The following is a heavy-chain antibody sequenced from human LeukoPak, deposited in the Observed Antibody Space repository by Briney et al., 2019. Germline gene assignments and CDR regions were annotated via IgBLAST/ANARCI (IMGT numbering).Heavy chain of an antibody. CDR1: GYTFTGYY. J-gene: IGHJ4*02. CDR2: INPNSGGT. CDR3: ARDRVGSGWSFDY. D-gene: IGHD6-13*01. V-gene: IGHV1-2*02. Sequence: ASVKVSCKASGYTFTGYYMHWVRQAPGQGLEWMGWINPNSGGTDYAQKFQGRVTMTRDTSISTAYMELSRLRSDDTAVYYCARDRVGSGWSFDYWGQGTLVTVSS.